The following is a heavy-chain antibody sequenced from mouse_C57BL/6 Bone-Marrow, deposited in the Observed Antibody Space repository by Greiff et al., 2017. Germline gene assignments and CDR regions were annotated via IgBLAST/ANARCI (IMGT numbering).Heavy chain of an antibody. CDR1: GFTFSDYY. D-gene: IGHD1-1*01. Sequence: EVKLVESEGGLVQPGSSMKLSCTASGFTFSDYYMAWVRQVPEKGLEWVANINYDGSSTYYLDSLKSRFIISRDNAKNILYLQMSSLKSEDTATYYCARGLYYYGSSGYAMDYWGQGTSVTVSS. CDR3: ARGLYYYGSSGYAMDY. V-gene: IGHV5-16*01. J-gene: IGHJ4*01. CDR2: INYDGSST.